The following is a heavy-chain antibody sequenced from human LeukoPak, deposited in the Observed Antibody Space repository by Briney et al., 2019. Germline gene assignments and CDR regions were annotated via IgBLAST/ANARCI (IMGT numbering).Heavy chain of an antibody. CDR2: ISSSGSTI. V-gene: IGHV3-11*01. D-gene: IGHD3-22*01. CDR3: ARVDWGYDSSGYYYLHGMDV. J-gene: IGHJ6*02. Sequence: GGSLRLSCAASGFTVSSNYMSWIRQAPGKGLEWVSYISSSGSTIYYADSVKGRFTISRDNAKNSLYLQMNSLRAEDTAVYYCARVDWGYDSSGYYYLHGMDVWGQGTTVTVSS. CDR1: GFTVSSNY.